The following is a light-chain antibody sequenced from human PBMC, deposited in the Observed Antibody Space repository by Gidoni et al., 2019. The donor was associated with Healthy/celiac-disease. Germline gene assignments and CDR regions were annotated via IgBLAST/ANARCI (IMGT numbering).Light chain of an antibody. V-gene: IGKV3-11*01. CDR1: QSVSSY. J-gene: IGKJ1*01. Sequence: EIVLTQSPAPLSLSPGERATLSCRASQSVSSYLAWYQQKPGQAPRLLIVDASNRATGIPARFSGSGSGTDFTLTISSLEPEDFAVYYCQQRSNWPRTFGQGTKVEIK. CDR3: QQRSNWPRT. CDR2: DAS.